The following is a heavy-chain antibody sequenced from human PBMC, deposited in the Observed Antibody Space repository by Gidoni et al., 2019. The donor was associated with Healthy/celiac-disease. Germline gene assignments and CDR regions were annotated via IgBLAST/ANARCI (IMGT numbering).Heavy chain of an antibody. CDR1: GGSISSSDYY. CDR3: ARDVRYSSSWSHFDY. V-gene: IGHV4-39*07. J-gene: IGHJ4*02. Sequence: QLQLQESGPGLVKPSETLSLTCTVSGGSISSSDYYWGWVRQPPGKGLEWIGTIYYLGDTYYTPSLKSRVTISVDMSRNQFSLWLTSVTAADTAMYYCARDVRYSSSWSHFDYWGQGILVTVSS. D-gene: IGHD6-13*01. CDR2: IYYLGDT.